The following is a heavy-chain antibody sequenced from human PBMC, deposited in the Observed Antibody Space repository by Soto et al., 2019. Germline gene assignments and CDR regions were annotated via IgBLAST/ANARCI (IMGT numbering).Heavy chain of an antibody. Sequence: QLQLQESGPGLVKPSETLSLTCTVSGGSISSSSYYWGWIRQPPGKGLEWIGSIYYSGSTYYNPSLESRVTIAVATSKNQFALKLSSVTAADTAVYYCASLWADWLSIGFDPWGQGTLVTVSS. V-gene: IGHV4-39*01. CDR1: GGSISSSSYY. D-gene: IGHD3-16*01. J-gene: IGHJ5*02. CDR2: IYYSGST. CDR3: ASLWADWLSIGFDP.